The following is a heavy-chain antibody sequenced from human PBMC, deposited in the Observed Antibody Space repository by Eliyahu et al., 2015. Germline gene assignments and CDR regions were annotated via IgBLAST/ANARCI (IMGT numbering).Heavy chain of an antibody. CDR1: GFTXXSLA. V-gene: IGHV3-30-3*01. CDR3: AREGDRNPGMNYYGMDV. Sequence: QVQLVESGGGVVQPGRSLRLSXAASGFTXXSLAMXWVRQAPGKGLEWVAVISYDGSNKYYADSVKGRFTISRDNSKNTLYLQMNSLRAEDTAVYYCAREGDRNPGMNYYGMDVWGQGTTVTVSS. D-gene: IGHD1-14*01. J-gene: IGHJ6*02. CDR2: ISYDGSNK.